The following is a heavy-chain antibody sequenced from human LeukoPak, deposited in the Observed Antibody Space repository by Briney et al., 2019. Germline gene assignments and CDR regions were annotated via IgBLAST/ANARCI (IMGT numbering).Heavy chain of an antibody. V-gene: IGHV3-30*04. CDR3: ARSPGFRGPLKYYFDY. J-gene: IGHJ4*02. CDR1: GFTFSSYA. Sequence: GRSLRLSCAASGFTFSSYAMHWVRQAPGKGLEWVAVISYDGSNKYYADSVKGRFTISRDNSKNTLYLQMNSLRAEDTVVYYCARSPGFRGPLKYYFDYWGQGTLVTVSS. D-gene: IGHD3-10*01. CDR2: ISYDGSNK.